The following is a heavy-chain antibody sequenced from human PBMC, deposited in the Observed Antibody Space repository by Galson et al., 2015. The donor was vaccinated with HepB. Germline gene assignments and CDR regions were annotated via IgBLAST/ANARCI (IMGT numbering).Heavy chain of an antibody. CDR3: AREDSSGWYNAFDI. J-gene: IGHJ3*02. D-gene: IGHD6-19*01. CDR2: INPNSGGT. CDR1: GYTFTGYY. Sequence: SVKVSCKASGYTFTGYYMHWVRQAPGQGLEWMGRINPNSGGTNYAQKFQGRVTMTRDTSISTAYMELSRLRSDDTAVYYCAREDSSGWYNAFDIWGQGTMVTVSS. V-gene: IGHV1-2*06.